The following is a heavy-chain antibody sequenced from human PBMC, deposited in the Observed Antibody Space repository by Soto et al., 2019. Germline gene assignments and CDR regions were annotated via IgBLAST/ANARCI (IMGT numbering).Heavy chain of an antibody. J-gene: IGHJ5*02. V-gene: IGHV4-59*01. D-gene: IGHD3-22*01. CDR3: AGDGSHCVTMSCPGVCFHP. CDR2: IHYSEST. CDR1: AGSRNHCY. Sequence: SETLSLTCTVSAGSRNHCYWIGIRHSPGKRLEWIDYIHYSESTKYNPSLKSRVTMSVDTSRKQLSLNLHSVTAAAASLSFCAGDGSHCVTMSCPGVCFHPRGQGPLVTVSS.